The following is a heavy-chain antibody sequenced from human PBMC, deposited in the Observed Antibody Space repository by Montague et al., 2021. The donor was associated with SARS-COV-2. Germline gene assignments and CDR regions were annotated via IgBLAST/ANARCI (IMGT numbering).Heavy chain of an antibody. J-gene: IGHJ4*02. D-gene: IGHD1-14*01. CDR3: TRERGPGRTTWHYFDY. CDR2: TYYRSKWYN. CDR1: GDSVSSNIAA. V-gene: IGHV6-1*01. Sequence: CAISGDSVSSNIAAWNWIRQSPSRSLEWLGRTYYRSKWYNDYAVSVRSRITISPDTSKNQFSLQLNSVTPEDTAVYYCTRERGPGRTTWHYFDYWGQGTLVTVSS.